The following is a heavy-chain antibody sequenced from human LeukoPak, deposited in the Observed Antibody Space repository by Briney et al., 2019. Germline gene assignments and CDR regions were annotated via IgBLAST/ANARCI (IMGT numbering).Heavy chain of an antibody. J-gene: IGHJ5*02. CDR2: IIPIFGAA. Sequence: SVKVSCKASGYTFTGYYMHWVRQAPGQGLEWMGGIIPIFGAANYAQKFQGRVTITADESTSTAYMELSSLRSEDTAVYYCAIRERSGSYFRGIGFDPWGQGTLVTVSS. CDR3: AIRERSGSYFRGIGFDP. CDR1: GYTFTGYY. D-gene: IGHD1-26*01. V-gene: IGHV1-69*13.